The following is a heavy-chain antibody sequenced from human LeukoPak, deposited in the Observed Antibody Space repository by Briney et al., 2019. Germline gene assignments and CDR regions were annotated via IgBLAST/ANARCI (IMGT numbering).Heavy chain of an antibody. CDR2: IIPIFGTA. D-gene: IGHD3-9*01. CDR3: ASNTGLIEDYDILTGYFLNLDY. J-gene: IGHJ4*02. Sequence: SVKVSCKASGYTFTSYGISWVRQAPGQGLEWMGGIIPIFGTANYAQKFQGRVTITADESTSTAYMELSSLRSEDTAVYYCASNTGLIEDYDILTGYFLNLDYWGQGTLVTVSS. V-gene: IGHV1-69*13. CDR1: GYTFTSYG.